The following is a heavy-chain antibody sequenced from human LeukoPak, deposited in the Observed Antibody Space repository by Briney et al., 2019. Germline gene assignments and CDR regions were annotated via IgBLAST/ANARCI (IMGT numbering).Heavy chain of an antibody. Sequence: GGSLRLSCAASGFTFSSYAMSWVRQAPGKGLEWVSAISGSGGSTYYADSVKGRFTISRDNSKNTLYLQMNSLRAEDTAVYYCARVTYYYDSSGYAGYYYMDVWGKGTTVTVSS. CDR3: ARVTYYYDSSGYAGYYYMDV. V-gene: IGHV3-23*01. D-gene: IGHD3-22*01. CDR2: ISGSGGST. CDR1: GFTFSSYA. J-gene: IGHJ6*03.